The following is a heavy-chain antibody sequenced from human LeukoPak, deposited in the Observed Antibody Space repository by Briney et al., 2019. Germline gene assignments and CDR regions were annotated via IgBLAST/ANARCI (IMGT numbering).Heavy chain of an antibody. V-gene: IGHV3-30*18. CDR2: ISYDGSKK. J-gene: IGHJ4*02. D-gene: IGHD2-21*02. Sequence: GRSLRLSCAASGFTLSSFGMHWVRQAPGKGLEWVAVISYDGSKKFYADSVRDRFTISRDNSKNTLYLLMNSLRAEDTAVYYCAKDSHVSGGDCPDYWGQGTLVTVSS. CDR1: GFTLSSFG. CDR3: AKDSHVSGGDCPDY.